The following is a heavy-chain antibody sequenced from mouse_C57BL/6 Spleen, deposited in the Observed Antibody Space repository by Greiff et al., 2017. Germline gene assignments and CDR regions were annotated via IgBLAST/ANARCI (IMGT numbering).Heavy chain of an antibody. CDR3: TRVGNYYGSSPWFAY. J-gene: IGHJ3*01. V-gene: IGHV1-15*01. CDR2: IDPETGGA. D-gene: IGHD1-1*01. Sequence: VQLQQSGAELVRPGASVTLSCKASGYTFTDYEMHWVKQTPVHGLEWIGAIDPETGGAAYNQKFKGKAILTADKSSSTAYMELRSLTSEDSAVYDCTRVGNYYGSSPWFAYWGQGTLVTVSA. CDR1: GYTFTDYE.